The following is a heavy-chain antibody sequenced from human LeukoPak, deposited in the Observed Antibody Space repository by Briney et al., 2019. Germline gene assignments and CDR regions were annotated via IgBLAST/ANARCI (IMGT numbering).Heavy chain of an antibody. D-gene: IGHD2-15*01. CDR1: GFTFSSYG. CDR3: AKDVYCSGDRCYRTGVFDY. V-gene: IGHV3-23*01. J-gene: IGHJ4*02. Sequence: GGSLRLSCAASGFTFSSYGMHWVRQAPGKGLEWVSAISGSGGGTYYADSVKGRFTISRDSSKNTLYLQMNSLRAEDTAVYYCAKDVYCSGDRCYRTGVFDYWGQGALVTVSS. CDR2: ISGSGGGT.